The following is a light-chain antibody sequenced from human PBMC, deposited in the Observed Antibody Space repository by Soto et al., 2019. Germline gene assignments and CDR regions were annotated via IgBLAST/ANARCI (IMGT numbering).Light chain of an antibody. CDR2: DNN. CDR1: SSNIGANYD. J-gene: IGLJ3*02. CDR3: QSYDSSHYWV. V-gene: IGLV1-40*01. Sequence: QSVLTQPPSVSGAPGQRVTISCTGSSSNIGANYDVHWYQQHPGTTPKLLIYDNNNRPSGVPDRFSGSKSGTSASLAISGLQAEDEADYYCQSYDSSHYWVFGGGTKLTVL.